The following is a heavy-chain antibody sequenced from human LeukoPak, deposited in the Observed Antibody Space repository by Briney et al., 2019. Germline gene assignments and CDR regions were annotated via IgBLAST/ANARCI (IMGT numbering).Heavy chain of an antibody. V-gene: IGHV3-30*02. Sequence: PGGSLRLSCAASGFTFSSYGMHWVRQPPGKGLEWVTFIRYDGSNKYYADSVRGRFTFSRDNSKNTLYLQMNSLRAEDTAVYYCVKAGGSCWDPFDYWGQGTLVTASS. CDR3: VKAGGSCWDPFDY. D-gene: IGHD6-19*01. J-gene: IGHJ4*02. CDR1: GFTFSSYG. CDR2: IRYDGSNK.